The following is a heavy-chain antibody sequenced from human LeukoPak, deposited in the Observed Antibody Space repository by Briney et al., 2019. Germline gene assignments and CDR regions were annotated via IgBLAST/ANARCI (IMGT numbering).Heavy chain of an antibody. CDR3: ARDRYYYGSGSYFVSY. D-gene: IGHD3-10*01. CDR1: GGSFSGYY. J-gene: IGHJ4*02. V-gene: IGHV4-34*01. Sequence: SETLSLTCAVYGGSFSGYYWSWIRQPPGKGLEWIGEINHSGSTNYNPSLKSRVTISVDTSKNQFSLKLSSVTAADTAVYYCARDRYYYGSGSYFVSYWGQGTLVTVSS. CDR2: INHSGST.